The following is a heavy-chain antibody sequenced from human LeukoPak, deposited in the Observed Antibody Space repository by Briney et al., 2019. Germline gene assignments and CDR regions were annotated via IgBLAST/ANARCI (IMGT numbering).Heavy chain of an antibody. CDR1: GFTFSRYA. J-gene: IGHJ3*01. Sequence: GGSLRLSYAASGFTFSRYAMSWVRQAPGTGLEWVSGTSGSGDTYNADSVKGRFSISRDNSKNALHLQMNSLRAEDTAVYYCAKPLGYSYGVDAFDVWGQGTMVTVSS. CDR3: AKPLGYSYGVDAFDV. D-gene: IGHD5-18*01. V-gene: IGHV3-23*01. CDR2: TSGSGDT.